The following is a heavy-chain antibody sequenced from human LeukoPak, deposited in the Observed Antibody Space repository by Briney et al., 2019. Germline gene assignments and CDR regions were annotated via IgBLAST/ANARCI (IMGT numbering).Heavy chain of an antibody. J-gene: IGHJ3*02. Sequence: GASVKVSCKASGYTFTSYGISWVRQAPGQGLEWMGWISTYNGNTNYAQKLQGRVTMTTDTSTSTAYMELRSLRSDDTAVYYCARDRKRYYDSSPERIWAQGTMVTVSS. CDR1: GYTFTSYG. CDR2: ISTYNGNT. V-gene: IGHV1-18*01. D-gene: IGHD3-22*01. CDR3: ARDRKRYYDSSPERI.